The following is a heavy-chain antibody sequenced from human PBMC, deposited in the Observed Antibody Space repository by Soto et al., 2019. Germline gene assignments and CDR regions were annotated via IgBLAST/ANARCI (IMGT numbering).Heavy chain of an antibody. Sequence: PGGPLRLSCAASGFTFSSYAMSWVRQAPGKGLEWVSAISGSGGSTYYADSVKGRFTISRDNSKNTLYLQMNSLRAEDTAVYYCAKQITIFGVVIPNWFDPWGQGTLVTVSS. J-gene: IGHJ5*02. V-gene: IGHV3-23*01. CDR3: AKQITIFGVVIPNWFDP. D-gene: IGHD3-3*01. CDR2: ISGSGGST. CDR1: GFTFSSYA.